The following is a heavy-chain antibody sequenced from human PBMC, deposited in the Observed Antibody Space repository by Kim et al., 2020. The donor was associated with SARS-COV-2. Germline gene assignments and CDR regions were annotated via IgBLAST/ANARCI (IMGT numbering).Heavy chain of an antibody. D-gene: IGHD2-15*01. CDR2: YPVYSGT. Sequence: YPVYSGTRYSPSFQGQVPISADKSISTAYLQWSSLKASDTAMYYCARIGDYWGQGTLVTVSS. V-gene: IGHV5-51*01. CDR3: ARIGDY. J-gene: IGHJ4*02.